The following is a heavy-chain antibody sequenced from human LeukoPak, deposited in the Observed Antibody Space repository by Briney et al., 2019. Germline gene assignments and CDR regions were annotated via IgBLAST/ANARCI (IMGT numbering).Heavy chain of an antibody. CDR1: GFTFSSYG. J-gene: IGHJ5*02. V-gene: IGHV3-30*02. CDR2: IRYDGSNK. Sequence: GGSLRLSCAASGFTFSSYGMHWVRQAPGKGLEWVAFIRYDGSNKYYADSVKGRFTISRDNSKNTLYLQMNSLRAEDTAVYYCAKGYCTNGVCYRWFDPWGQGTLVTVSS. D-gene: IGHD2-8*01. CDR3: AKGYCTNGVCYRWFDP.